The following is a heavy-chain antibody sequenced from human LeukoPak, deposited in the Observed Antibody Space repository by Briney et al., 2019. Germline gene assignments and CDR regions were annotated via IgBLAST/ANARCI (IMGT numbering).Heavy chain of an antibody. CDR2: ISYEGSNK. V-gene: IGHV3-30*04. J-gene: IGHJ4*02. CDR3: ARDKDARDILTGFDY. Sequence: GRSLRLSCAASGFTFSSYAMHWVRQAPGKGLEWVAVISYEGSNKYYADSVKGRFTISRDNSKNTLYLQMNSLRAEDTAVYYCARDKDARDILTGFDYWGQGTLVTASS. CDR1: GFTFSSYA. D-gene: IGHD3-9*01.